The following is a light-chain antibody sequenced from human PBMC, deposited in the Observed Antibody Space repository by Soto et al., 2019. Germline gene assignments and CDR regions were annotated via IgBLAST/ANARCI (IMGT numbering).Light chain of an antibody. CDR3: QQLNSYSVVT. Sequence: DIQLTQSPSFLSASVGDRVTITCRASQGISSYLAWYQQKPGKAPNLLIFGASSLQSGVPSRFSGSGSGTEFTLTISGLQPEDFATYYCQQLNSYSVVTFGPGTKVDIK. CDR2: GAS. J-gene: IGKJ3*01. V-gene: IGKV1-9*01. CDR1: QGISSY.